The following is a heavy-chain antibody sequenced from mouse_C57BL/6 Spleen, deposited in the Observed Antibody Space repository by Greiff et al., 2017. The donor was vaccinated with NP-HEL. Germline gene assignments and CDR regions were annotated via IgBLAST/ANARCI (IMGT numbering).Heavy chain of an antibody. D-gene: IGHD1-1*01. CDR1: GYTFTSYW. CDR2: IDPSDSYT. V-gene: IGHV1-69*01. Sequence: QVQLQQPEAELVMPGASVKLSCKASGYTFTSYWMHWVKQRPGQGLEWIGEIDPSDSYTNYNQKFKGKSTLTVDKSSSTAYMQLSSLTSEDSAVYYCASNTLYYGSSSRYFDVWGTGTTVTVSS. J-gene: IGHJ1*03. CDR3: ASNTLYYGSSSRYFDV.